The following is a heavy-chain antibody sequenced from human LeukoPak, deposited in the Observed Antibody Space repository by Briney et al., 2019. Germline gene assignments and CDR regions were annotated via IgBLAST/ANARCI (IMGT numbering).Heavy chain of an antibody. CDR2: MSCSGGST. CDR3: AKGIDYGDYVLAY. Sequence: GGSLRLSCAASGFTFSSYAMSCVRHAPGGGREWVLAMSCSGGSTYYADCVKGRFTISRDNPKNTLYLQMNSLRADDTAVYYCAKGIDYGDYVLAYWGQGPLVSVSS. CDR1: GFTFSSYA. D-gene: IGHD4-17*01. V-gene: IGHV3-23*01. J-gene: IGHJ4*02.